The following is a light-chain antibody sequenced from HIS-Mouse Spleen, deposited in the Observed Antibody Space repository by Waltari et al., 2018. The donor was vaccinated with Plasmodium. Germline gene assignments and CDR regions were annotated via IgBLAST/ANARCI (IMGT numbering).Light chain of an antibody. CDR2: AAS. J-gene: IGKJ2*01. Sequence: AIQMTQSPSSPSAFVGERITITCRASQGIRNDLGWYQQKPGKAPKLLISAASSLQSGVPSRFSGSGSGTDFTLTISSLQPEDFATYYCLQDYNYPYTFGQGTKLEIK. CDR3: LQDYNYPYT. V-gene: IGKV1-6*01. CDR1: QGIRND.